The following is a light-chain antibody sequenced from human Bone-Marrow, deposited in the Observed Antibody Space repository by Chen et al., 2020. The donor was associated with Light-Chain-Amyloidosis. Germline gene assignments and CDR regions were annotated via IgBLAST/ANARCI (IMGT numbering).Light chain of an antibody. V-gene: IGKV3-20*01. Sequence: EIVLTQSPGTLSLSPGEGANLSCRASQTISSNYLTWDQQNFGQAPRLLIYGSSSRATGIPDRFTGSGSGTDFTLTINRLEPEDFAMYYCKQYGTSPLTFGGGTKVEIK. CDR1: QTISSNY. CDR3: KQYGTSPLT. CDR2: GSS. J-gene: IGKJ4*01.